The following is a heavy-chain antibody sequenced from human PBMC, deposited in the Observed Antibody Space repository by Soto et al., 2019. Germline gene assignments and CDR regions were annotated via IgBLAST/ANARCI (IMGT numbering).Heavy chain of an antibody. CDR2: IIPIFGTA. J-gene: IGHJ5*02. V-gene: IGHV1-69*01. D-gene: IGHD2-2*01. Sequence: ASVKVSCNASGGTFSSYAISWVRQAPGQGLEWMGGIIPIFGTANYAQKFQGRVTITADESTSTAYMELSSLRSEDTAVYYCARGPGVGYCSSTSCPDWFDPWGQGTLVTVSS. CDR3: ARGPGVGYCSSTSCPDWFDP. CDR1: GGTFSSYA.